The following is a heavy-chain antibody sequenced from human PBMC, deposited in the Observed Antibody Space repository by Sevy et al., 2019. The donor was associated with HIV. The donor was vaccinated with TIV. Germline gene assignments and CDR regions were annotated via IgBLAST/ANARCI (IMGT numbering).Heavy chain of an antibody. V-gene: IGHV4-34*01. D-gene: IGHD2-2*01. CDR3: ARHCSSSSCSHAFDI. CDR1: GGSFSGYY. J-gene: IGHJ3*02. Sequence: SETLSLTCAVYGGSFSGYYWSWIRQPPGKGLEGVGEINHSGSTNYNPSLKSRDTISVDTSNIQSSRKLGAVTAADTAVYYCARHCSSSSCSHAFDIWGQGTMVTVSS. CDR2: INHSGST.